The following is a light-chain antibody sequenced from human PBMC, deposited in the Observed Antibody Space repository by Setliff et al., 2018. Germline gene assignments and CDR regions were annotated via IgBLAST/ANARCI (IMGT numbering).Light chain of an antibody. V-gene: IGLV2-8*01. CDR1: SSDVGAYKY. J-gene: IGLJ2*01. Sequence: QFALAQPPSASGSPGQSVTLSCTGTSSDVGAYKYVSWYQQHPGKAPKLLIFEVTTRPSGVPDRFSGSKSGNTASLTVSGLQAEDEADYYCTSYAGNNNLIFGGGTKVTVL. CDR3: TSYAGNNNLI. CDR2: EVT.